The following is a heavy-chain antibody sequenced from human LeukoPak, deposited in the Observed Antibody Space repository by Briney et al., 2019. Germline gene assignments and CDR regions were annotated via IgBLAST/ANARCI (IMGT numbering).Heavy chain of an antibody. J-gene: IGHJ4*02. V-gene: IGHV3-7*01. CDR2: IKQDGSEK. CDR1: GFTFSSYW. CDR3: VRDLGGRSGH. Sequence: GGSLRLSCAASGFTFSSYWMSWVRQAPGKGLEWEANIKQDGSEKYYVDSVKGRSTIFRDNAKNTLYLQMNSLRAEDTAVYYCVRDLGGRSGHWGQGTLVTVSS. D-gene: IGHD1-26*01.